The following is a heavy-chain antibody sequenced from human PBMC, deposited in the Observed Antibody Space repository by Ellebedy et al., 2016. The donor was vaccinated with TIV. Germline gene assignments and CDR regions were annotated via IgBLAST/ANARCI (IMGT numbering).Heavy chain of an antibody. CDR1: GFNFGDYA. CDR2: IRSKSFGGAT. D-gene: IGHD4-17*01. Sequence: PGGSLRLSCTASGFNFGDYAMSWFRQAPGRGLEWVGVIRSKSFGGATHYAASVRGRFTISKDDSESITYLHMNSLKTEDTALYYCTRITVKRNFDYWGQGTLVTVSS. J-gene: IGHJ4*02. V-gene: IGHV3-49*03. CDR3: TRITVKRNFDY.